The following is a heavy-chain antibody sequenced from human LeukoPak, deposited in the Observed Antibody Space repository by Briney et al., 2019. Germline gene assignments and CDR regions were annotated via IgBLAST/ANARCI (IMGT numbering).Heavy chain of an antibody. CDR2: IYYSGST. D-gene: IGHD3-22*01. J-gene: IGHJ4*02. V-gene: IGHV4-59*08. CDR1: GGSISSYS. Sequence: SETLSLTCTVSGGSISSYSWSWIRQPPGKGLEWIGYIYYSGSTNYNPSLKSRVTISVDTSKNQFSLKLSSVTAADTAVYYCARHGDYYDSSGYLDFWGQGTLVTVSS. CDR3: ARHGDYYDSSGYLDF.